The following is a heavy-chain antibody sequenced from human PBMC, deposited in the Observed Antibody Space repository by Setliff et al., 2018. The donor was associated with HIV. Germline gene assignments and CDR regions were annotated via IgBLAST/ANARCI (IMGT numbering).Heavy chain of an antibody. CDR1: GVPTSAPTYY. Sequence: SETLSLTCTVSGVPTSAPTYYWGWLRQPPGKGLEWSGSIYYSGSTYYNPSRKSRVTISVDTSKNQYFLKLKSVTVADTAVYYCAREPDKIAAADSWGQGTLVTVSS. CDR2: IYYSGST. V-gene: IGHV4-39*07. J-gene: IGHJ4*02. CDR3: AREPDKIAAADS. D-gene: IGHD6-13*01.